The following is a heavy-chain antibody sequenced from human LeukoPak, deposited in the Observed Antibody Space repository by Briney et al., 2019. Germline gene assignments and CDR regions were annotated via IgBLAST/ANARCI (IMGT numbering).Heavy chain of an antibody. D-gene: IGHD6-6*01. Sequence: GASVKVSCKASGGTFSSYAISWVRQAPGQGLEWMGGIIPIFGTANYAQKFQGRVTITADESTSTAYMELSSLRSEDTAVYYCARGSRAARPNYFDYWGQGTLVTVSS. CDR1: GGTFSSYA. J-gene: IGHJ4*02. CDR3: ARGSRAARPNYFDY. V-gene: IGHV1-69*13. CDR2: IIPIFGTA.